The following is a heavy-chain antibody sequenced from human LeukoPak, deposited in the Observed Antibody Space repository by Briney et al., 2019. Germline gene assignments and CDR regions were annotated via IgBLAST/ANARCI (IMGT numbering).Heavy chain of an antibody. V-gene: IGHV1-69*13. D-gene: IGHD2-21*01. J-gene: IGHJ5*02. CDR1: GGTFSSYA. Sequence: SVKVSCKASGGTFSSYAISWVRQAPGQGLEWMGGIIPIFGTANYAQKFQGRVTITADESTSTAYMELSSLRSEDTAVYYCATSYSSAGWFDPWGQGTLVTVSS. CDR3: ATSYSSAGWFDP. CDR2: IIPIFGTA.